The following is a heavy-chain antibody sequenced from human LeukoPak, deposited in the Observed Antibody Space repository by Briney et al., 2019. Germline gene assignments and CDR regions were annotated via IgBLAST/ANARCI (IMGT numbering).Heavy chain of an antibody. CDR3: ARDPSDSSSSKGGHTNAFDI. Sequence: SQTLSLTCAISGDNLSSNTAAWNWIRQSPSRGLEWLGRTYYMSKWYNDYAVSVKSRITINPDTSKNQFSLQLNSVTPEDTAVYYCARDPSDSSSSKGGHTNAFDIWGQGTMVTVSS. CDR2: TYYMSKWYN. J-gene: IGHJ3*02. CDR1: GDNLSSNTAA. V-gene: IGHV6-1*01. D-gene: IGHD6-6*01.